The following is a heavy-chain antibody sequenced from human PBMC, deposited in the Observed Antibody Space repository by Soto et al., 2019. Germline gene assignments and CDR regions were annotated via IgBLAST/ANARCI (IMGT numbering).Heavy chain of an antibody. V-gene: IGHV4-59*01. CDR2: IYYSGST. D-gene: IGHD5-12*01. CDR1: GGSISSYY. CDR3: ARGGQTGMATDRKIVNFDY. Sequence: LSLTCTVSGGSISSYYWSWIRQPPGKGLEWIGYIYYSGSTNYNPSLKSRVTISVDTSKNQFSLKLSSVTAADTAVYYCARGGQTGMATDRKIVNFDYWGQGTLVTVSS. J-gene: IGHJ4*02.